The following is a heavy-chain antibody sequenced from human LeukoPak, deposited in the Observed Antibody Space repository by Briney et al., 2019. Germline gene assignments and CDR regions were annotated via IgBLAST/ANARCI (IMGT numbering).Heavy chain of an antibody. J-gene: IGHJ6*02. CDR1: GYTFTSYD. CDR3: ARGSPFYDILTGYLYFPYYYYYYGMDV. D-gene: IGHD3-9*01. CDR2: MNPNSGNT. V-gene: IGHV1-8*01. Sequence: ASVTVSCKASGYTFTSYDINWVRQATGQGLEGMGWMNPNSGNTGYAQKFQGRVTMTRNTSISTAYMELSSLRSDDTAVYYCARGSPFYDILTGYLYFPYYYYYYGMDVWGQGTTVTVSS.